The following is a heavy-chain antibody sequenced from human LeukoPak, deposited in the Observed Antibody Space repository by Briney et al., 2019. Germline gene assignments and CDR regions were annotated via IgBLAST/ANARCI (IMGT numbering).Heavy chain of an antibody. CDR1: GYTFTSYY. Sequence: ASVKVSCKASGYTFTSYYMHWVRQAPGQGLEWMGIINPNGGSTSYAQKFQGRVTMTRDMSTSTVYMELSSLRSEDTAVYYCAREDSSGYLPYWGQGTLVTVSS. CDR3: AREDSSGYLPY. V-gene: IGHV1-46*01. D-gene: IGHD3-22*01. CDR2: INPNGGST. J-gene: IGHJ4*02.